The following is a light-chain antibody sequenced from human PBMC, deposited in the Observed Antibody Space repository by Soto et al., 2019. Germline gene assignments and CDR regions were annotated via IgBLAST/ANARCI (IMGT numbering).Light chain of an antibody. CDR1: QGISSF. Sequence: IQLTQTPSSLSASVGDRVTITCRASQGISSFLACYQQKPGKAPKLLIYAASSLQSGVPSRFSGSGFGTDFPLTITSLQPEDFATYYCQQVESYPSTFGGGTKVE. V-gene: IGKV1-9*01. J-gene: IGKJ4*01. CDR3: QQVESYPST. CDR2: AAS.